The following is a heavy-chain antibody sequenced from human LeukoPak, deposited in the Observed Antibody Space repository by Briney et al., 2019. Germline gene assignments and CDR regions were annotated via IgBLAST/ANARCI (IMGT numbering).Heavy chain of an antibody. J-gene: IGHJ3*02. CDR1: GFTFSSYW. Sequence: GGSLRLSCAASGFTFSSYWMHWVRQAPGKGLEWVSLINSDGSSTNYADSVKGRFTISRDNAKNTLYLQMNSLRDEDTAVYYCARIQNYYQNYYESKAAFDIWGQGTMVTVSS. CDR3: ARIQNYYQNYYESKAAFDI. V-gene: IGHV3-74*01. CDR2: INSDGSST. D-gene: IGHD3-22*01.